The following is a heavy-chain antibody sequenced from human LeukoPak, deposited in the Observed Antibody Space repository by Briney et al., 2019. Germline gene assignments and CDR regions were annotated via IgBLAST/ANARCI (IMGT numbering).Heavy chain of an antibody. J-gene: IGHJ4*02. CDR2: IYYSGST. CDR1: GGSISSYY. V-gene: IGHV4-59*01. CDR3: ARARGIAAAGGSLFDY. D-gene: IGHD6-13*01. Sequence: SETLSLTCTVSGGSISSYYWSWIRQPPGKGLEWIGYIYYSGSTNYSPSFKSRVTTSVDTSKNQFSLKLSSVTAADTAVYYCARARGIAAAGGSLFDYWGQGTLVTVSS.